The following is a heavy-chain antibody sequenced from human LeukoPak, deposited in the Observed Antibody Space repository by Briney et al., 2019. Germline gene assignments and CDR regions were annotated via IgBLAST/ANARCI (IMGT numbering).Heavy chain of an antibody. J-gene: IGHJ4*02. Sequence: SETLSLTCAVYGGSFSGYYWSWIRQPPGKGLEWIGEINHSGSTYYNPSLKSRVTISVDTSKNQFSLKLSSVTAADTAVFYCARGPGSYNWNYIGFYFDYWGQGTLVTVSS. D-gene: IGHD1-7*01. V-gene: IGHV4-34*01. CDR1: GGSFSGYY. CDR2: INHSGST. CDR3: ARGPGSYNWNYIGFYFDY.